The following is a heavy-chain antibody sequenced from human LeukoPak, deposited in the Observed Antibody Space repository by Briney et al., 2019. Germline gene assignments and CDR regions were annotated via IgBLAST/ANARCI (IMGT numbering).Heavy chain of an antibody. V-gene: IGHV4-59*01. CDR1: GGSISSYY. J-gene: IGHJ3*02. CDR3: ASLLRYDAFDI. D-gene: IGHD3-9*01. CDR2: IYYSGST. Sequence: PSETLSLTCTVSGGSISSYYWNWIRQPPGKGLEWIGYIYYSGSTNYNPSLKSRVTISVDTSKNQFSLKLSSVTAADTAVYYCASLLRYDAFDIWGQGTMVTVSS.